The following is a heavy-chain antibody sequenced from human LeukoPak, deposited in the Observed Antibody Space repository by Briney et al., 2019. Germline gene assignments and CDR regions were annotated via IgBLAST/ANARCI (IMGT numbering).Heavy chain of an antibody. D-gene: IGHD3-22*01. CDR1: GDSISSSRYY. CDR3: ARHSVVSVKLVDY. V-gene: IGHV4-39*01. Sequence: SETLSLTCTVSGDSISSSRYYWGWIRQPPGKGLEWIGKIYYSGRACYHPSGKSRVILCVDTSQNVFSLKLSALTAADTAVYYCARHSVVSVKLVDYWGQGTLVTVSS. CDR2: IYYSGRA. J-gene: IGHJ4*02.